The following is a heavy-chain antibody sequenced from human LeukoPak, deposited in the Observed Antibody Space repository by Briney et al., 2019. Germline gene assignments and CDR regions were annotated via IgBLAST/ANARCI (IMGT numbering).Heavy chain of an antibody. CDR2: ISAYNDNT. V-gene: IGHV1-18*01. Sequence: ASVKVSCKTSGYTFINYGISWVRQAPGQGLEWMGWISAYNDNTNYAQRLQGRVTMTIDTSTSTAYMELRSLRSDDTAVYYCARDRSTHDYWGQGTLVTVSS. CDR1: GYTFINYG. J-gene: IGHJ4*02. D-gene: IGHD2-2*01. CDR3: ARDRSTHDY.